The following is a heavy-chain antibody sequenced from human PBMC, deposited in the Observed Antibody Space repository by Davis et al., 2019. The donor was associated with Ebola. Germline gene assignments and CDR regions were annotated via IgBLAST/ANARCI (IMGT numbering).Heavy chain of an antibody. V-gene: IGHV4-34*01. Sequence: PSETLSLTCAVYGGSFSGYYWSWIRQPPGKGLEWIGEINHSGSTNYNPSLKSRATISVDTSQNQFSLKLSSVTAADTAVYDCARDLPSYYYYGMDVWGQGTTVTVSS. CDR2: INHSGST. CDR1: GGSFSGYY. CDR3: ARDLPSYYYYGMDV. J-gene: IGHJ6*02.